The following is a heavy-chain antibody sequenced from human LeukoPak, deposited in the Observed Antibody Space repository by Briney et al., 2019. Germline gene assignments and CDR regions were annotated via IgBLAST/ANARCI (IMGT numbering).Heavy chain of an antibody. V-gene: IGHV4-4*07. CDR3: ARDVSYYGSGYDAFDI. CDR1: GGSITSYY. J-gene: IGHJ3*02. D-gene: IGHD3-10*01. Sequence: SETLSLTCTVSGGSITSYYWSWLRQPAGKGLEWIGRIYSSGSTKYNPSLKSRVTMSVDTSKNQFSLKLSSVTAADTAVYYCARDVSYYGSGYDAFDIWGQGTMVTVSS. CDR2: IYSSGST.